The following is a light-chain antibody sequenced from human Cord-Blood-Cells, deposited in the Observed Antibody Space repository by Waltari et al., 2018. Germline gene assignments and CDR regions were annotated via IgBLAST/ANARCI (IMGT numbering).Light chain of an antibody. Sequence: DIQMTQSPSSLSASVGDRVTITCRASQSISSYLNWYQQKPGKAPKLLIYAASSLQSGVPSRFSGSGSGTDFTLTISSRQPEDFATYYGQQRDSTPYAFGQGTKLEIK. V-gene: IGKV1-39*01. J-gene: IGKJ2*01. CDR1: QSISSY. CDR3: QQRDSTPYA. CDR2: AAS.